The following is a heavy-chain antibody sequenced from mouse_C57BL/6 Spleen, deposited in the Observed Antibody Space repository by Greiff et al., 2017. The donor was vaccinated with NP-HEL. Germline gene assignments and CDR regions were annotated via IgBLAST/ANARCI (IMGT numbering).Heavy chain of an antibody. D-gene: IGHD2-3*01. V-gene: IGHV1-7*01. Sequence: QVQLQQSGAELAKPGASVKLSCKASGYTFTSYWMHWVNQRPGQGLEWIGYINPSSGYTKYNQKFKDKATLTADKSSSTAYMQLSSLTYEDSAVYYCARINIYDGPAMDYWGQGTSVTVSS. CDR3: ARINIYDGPAMDY. CDR1: GYTFTSYW. CDR2: INPSSGYT. J-gene: IGHJ4*01.